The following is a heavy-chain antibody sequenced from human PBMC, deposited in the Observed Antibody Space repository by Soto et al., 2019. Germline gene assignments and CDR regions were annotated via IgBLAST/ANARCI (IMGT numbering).Heavy chain of an antibody. Sequence: QVQLVQSGAEVKKPGASVKVSCKASGYTFTSYAMHWVRQAPGQRLEWMGWINAGNGNTKYSQKFQGRVTITRDTSASTAYMELSSLRSEGTAVYYCARDLSVEDMTTVELGAAKPFDYWGQGTLVTVSS. V-gene: IGHV1-3*01. CDR3: ARDLSVEDMTTVELGAAKPFDY. J-gene: IGHJ4*02. D-gene: IGHD4-17*01. CDR1: GYTFTSYA. CDR2: INAGNGNT.